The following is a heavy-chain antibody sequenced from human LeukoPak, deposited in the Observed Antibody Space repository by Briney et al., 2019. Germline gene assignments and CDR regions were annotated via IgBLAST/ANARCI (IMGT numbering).Heavy chain of an antibody. CDR2: INHSGST. J-gene: IGHJ4*02. Sequence: SETLSLTCAVYGGSFSGYYWSWIRQPPGKGLEWIGEINHSGSTNYNPSLKSRVTISVDTSKNQFSLKLSSVTAADTAVYYCARDPVAAAGPYYFDYWGQGTLVTVSS. V-gene: IGHV4-34*01. CDR1: GGSFSGYY. D-gene: IGHD6-13*01. CDR3: ARDPVAAAGPYYFDY.